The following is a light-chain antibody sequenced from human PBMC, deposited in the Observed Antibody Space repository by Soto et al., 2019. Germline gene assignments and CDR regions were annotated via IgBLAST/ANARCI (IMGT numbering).Light chain of an antibody. CDR3: QQRLSWPPLT. V-gene: IGKV3-11*01. CDR2: DTS. Sequence: EIVLTYSPATLSLSQGEIATLSCRASRDVIDYLAWYQQKPGQAPRLLIYDTSNRATGIPARFSGSGSGTDFTLTISSLEPEDSAVYYCQQRLSWPPLTFGGATKVDIK. J-gene: IGKJ4*01. CDR1: RDVIDY.